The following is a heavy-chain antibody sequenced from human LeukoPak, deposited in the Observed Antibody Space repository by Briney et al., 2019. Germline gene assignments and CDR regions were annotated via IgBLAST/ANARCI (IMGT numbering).Heavy chain of an antibody. J-gene: IGHJ4*02. Sequence: SETLSLTCTVSGGSISSYYWSWIRQPPGKGLEWIGEINHSGSTNYNPSLKSRVTISVDTSKNQFSLKLSSVTAADTAVYYCARLGYSSGYWGQGTLVTVSS. CDR3: ARLGYSSGY. D-gene: IGHD6-19*01. CDR2: INHSGST. CDR1: GGSISSYY. V-gene: IGHV4-34*01.